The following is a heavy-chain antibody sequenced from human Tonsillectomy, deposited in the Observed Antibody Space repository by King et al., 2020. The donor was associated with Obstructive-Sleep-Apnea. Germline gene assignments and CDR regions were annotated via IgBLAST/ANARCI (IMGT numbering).Heavy chain of an antibody. Sequence: VQLVESGSELKKPGASVKVSCKASGYTFTSYAMNWVRQAPGQGLEWMGWINTNTGNPTNAQGFTGRFVFSLDTSVSTGCLQLSSLKAEDTAVYYCARVVSMFGGSYAVGDYWGQGTLVTVSS. CDR3: ARVVSMFGGSYAVGDY. D-gene: IGHD1-26*01. CDR2: INTNTGNP. V-gene: IGHV7-4-1*02. CDR1: GYTFTSYA. J-gene: IGHJ4*02.